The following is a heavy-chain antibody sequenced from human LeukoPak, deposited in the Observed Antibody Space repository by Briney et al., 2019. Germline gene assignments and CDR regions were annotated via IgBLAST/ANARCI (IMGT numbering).Heavy chain of an antibody. CDR1: GYTLTELS. D-gene: IGHD3-10*01. CDR3: ATSRFGELCLGY. J-gene: IGHJ4*02. CDR2: FDPEDGET. Sequence: ASVKVSCKVSGYTLTELSMHWVRQAPGKGLEWMGGFDPEDGETIYAQKFQGRVTLTEDTSTDTAYMELSSLRSEDTDVYYCATSRFGELCLGYWGQGTLVTVSS. V-gene: IGHV1-24*01.